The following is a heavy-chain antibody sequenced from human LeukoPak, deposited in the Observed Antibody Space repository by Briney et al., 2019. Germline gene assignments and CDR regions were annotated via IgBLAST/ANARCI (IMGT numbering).Heavy chain of an antibody. Sequence: GGSLRLSCAAHGYTFSSYWMSWVRQAPGKGQEWVANIKQDGSGKYYVDSVKGRFTIARDNAKCSLYLQMNSLRAEDTAVYYCARVGYCSSTSCYAYGMDVWGQGSTVTVSS. V-gene: IGHV3-7*05. CDR3: ARVGYCSSTSCYAYGMDV. D-gene: IGHD2-2*01. CDR1: GYTFSSYW. J-gene: IGHJ6*02. CDR2: IKQDGSGK.